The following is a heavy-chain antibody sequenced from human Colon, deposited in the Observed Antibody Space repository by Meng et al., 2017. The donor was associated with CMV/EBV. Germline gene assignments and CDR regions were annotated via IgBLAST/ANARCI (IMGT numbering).Heavy chain of an antibody. D-gene: IGHD5-18*01. Sequence: TVSGGSISSGGYYWSWIRQHPGKVLEWIGYIYYSGSTYYNPSLKSRVTISVDTSKNQFSLKLSSVTAADTAVYYCARFLGYSYGYDYWGQGTLVTVSS. V-gene: IGHV4-31*02. J-gene: IGHJ4*02. CDR2: IYYSGST. CDR1: GGSISSGGYY. CDR3: ARFLGYSYGYDY.